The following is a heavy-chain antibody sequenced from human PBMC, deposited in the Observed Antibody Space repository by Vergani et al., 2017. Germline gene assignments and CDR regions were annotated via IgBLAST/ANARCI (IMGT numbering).Heavy chain of an antibody. V-gene: IGHV3-30-3*01. Sequence: QVQLVESGGGVVQPGRSLRLSCAASGFTFSSYAMHWVRQAPGKGLEWVAVISYDGSNKYYADSVKGRFTISRDNSKNTLYLQMNSLRAEDTAVYYCARVPHWGEAKYGMDVWGQGTTVTVSS. CDR1: GFTFSSYA. D-gene: IGHD3-16*01. J-gene: IGHJ6*02. CDR2: ISYDGSNK. CDR3: ARVPHWGEAKYGMDV.